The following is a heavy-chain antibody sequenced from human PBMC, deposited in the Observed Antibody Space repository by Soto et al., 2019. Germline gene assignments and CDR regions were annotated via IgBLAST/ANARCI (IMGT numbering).Heavy chain of an antibody. D-gene: IGHD3-3*01. CDR1: GYTFTGYY. CDR2: INPNSGGT. CDR3: ARDSSYDFWSGPTNWFDP. J-gene: IGHJ5*02. V-gene: IGHV1-2*04. Sequence: ASVKVSCKASGYTFTGYYMHWVRQAPGQGLEWMGWINPNSGGTNYAQKFQGWVTMTRDTSISTAYMELSRLRSDDTAVYYCARDSSYDFWSGPTNWFDPWGQGTLVTVSS.